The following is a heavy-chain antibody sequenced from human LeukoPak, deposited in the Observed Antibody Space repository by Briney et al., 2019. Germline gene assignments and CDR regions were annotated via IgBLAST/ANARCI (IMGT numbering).Heavy chain of an antibody. CDR3: ARAGRGYSGFDY. Sequence: GGSLRLSCAASGFTFSSYFMNWVRQAPGKGLEWVSCITSSSSHTYYADPVKGRFTISRDNAQNSLYLQMNSLRAEDTAIYFCARAGRGYSGFDYWGQGTLVTVSS. J-gene: IGHJ4*02. D-gene: IGHD5-12*01. CDR2: ITSSSSHT. CDR1: GFTFSSYF. V-gene: IGHV3-21*01.